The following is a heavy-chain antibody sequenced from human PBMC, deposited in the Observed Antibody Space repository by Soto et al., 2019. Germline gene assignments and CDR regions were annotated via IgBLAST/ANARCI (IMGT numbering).Heavy chain of an antibody. J-gene: IGHJ6*02. D-gene: IGHD3-10*01. Sequence: QVQLVQSGAEVKKPGSSVKVSCKASGGTFSSYTISWVRQAPGQGLEWMGRIIPILGIANYAQKFQGRVTITADKSTSTAYMELSSLRSEDTDVYYCARDGTTMVRQGMDVWGQGTTVTVSS. V-gene: IGHV1-69*08. CDR2: IIPILGIA. CDR3: ARDGTTMVRQGMDV. CDR1: GGTFSSYT.